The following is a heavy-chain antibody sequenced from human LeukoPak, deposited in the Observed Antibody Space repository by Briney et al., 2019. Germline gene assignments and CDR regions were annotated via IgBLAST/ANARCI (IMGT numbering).Heavy chain of an antibody. V-gene: IGHV7-4-1*01. Sequence: ASVKVSCKASGYTFTSYAMNWARQAPGQGLEWMGWINTNTGNPTYAQGFTGRFVFSLDTSVSTAYLQICSLKAEDTAVYYCARAGVLRYFDWYTSGAFDIWGQGTMVTVSS. CDR1: GYTFTSYA. D-gene: IGHD3-9*01. CDR2: INTNTGNP. CDR3: ARAGVLRYFDWYTSGAFDI. J-gene: IGHJ3*02.